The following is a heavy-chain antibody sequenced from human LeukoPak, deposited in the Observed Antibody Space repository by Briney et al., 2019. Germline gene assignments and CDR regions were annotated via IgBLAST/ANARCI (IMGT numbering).Heavy chain of an antibody. CDR3: VREEGIDGSGYYYVLGY. J-gene: IGHJ4*02. CDR1: AFTFSRYW. CDR2: INHDGSEK. Sequence: PGGSLRLSCAASAFTFSRYWMSWVRQAPGKGLEWVANINHDGSEKHYVDSVKGRFTISRDNAKNSLNLQMNSLSAEDTAVYYCVREEGIDGSGYYYVLGYWGQGTLVTVSS. D-gene: IGHD3-22*01. V-gene: IGHV3-7*01.